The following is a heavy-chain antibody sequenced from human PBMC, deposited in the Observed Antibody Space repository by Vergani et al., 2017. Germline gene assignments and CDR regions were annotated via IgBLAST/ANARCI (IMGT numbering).Heavy chain of an antibody. CDR1: GYTFTGYY. CDR3: ARAEAIGSGSYYNLFDY. CDR2: INPSGGST. J-gene: IGHJ4*02. Sequence: QVQLVQSGAEVQKPGASVKVSCKASGYTFTGYYMHWVRQAPGQGLEWMGWINPSGGSTSYAQKFQGRVTMTRDTSTSTVYMELSSLRSEDTAVYYCARAEAIGSGSYYNLFDYWGQGTLVTVSS. D-gene: IGHD3-10*01. V-gene: IGHV1-46*01.